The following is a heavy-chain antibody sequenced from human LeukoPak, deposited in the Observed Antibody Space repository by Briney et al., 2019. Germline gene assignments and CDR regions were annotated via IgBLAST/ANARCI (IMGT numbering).Heavy chain of an antibody. V-gene: IGHV5-51*01. D-gene: IGHD2-15*01. CDR1: GYSLTSYW. J-gene: IGHJ4*02. Sequence: GESLKISCKGSGYSLTSYWIGWVRQMPGKGLEWMGIIYPGDSDTRYSPSFQGQVTISADKSISTAYLQWSSLKASDTAMYYCARRLGYCSGGNCYFFDYWGQGTLVTVSS. CDR3: ARRLGYCSGGNCYFFDY. CDR2: IYPGDSDT.